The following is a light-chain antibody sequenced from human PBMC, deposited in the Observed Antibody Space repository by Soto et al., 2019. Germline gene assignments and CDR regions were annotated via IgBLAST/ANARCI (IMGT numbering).Light chain of an antibody. V-gene: IGKV3-20*01. CDR3: QQYGSSPQLT. CDR1: QIVSGNY. J-gene: IGKJ5*01. Sequence: IVLTQSPGTLSLSRGERATLSCRASQIVSGNYLSWYQQKPGQAPRLLIYCASSRATGIPDRFSCSGSGTKFTLTISRLEPEDLAVYYCQQYGSSPQLTSGQGTRLEI. CDR2: CAS.